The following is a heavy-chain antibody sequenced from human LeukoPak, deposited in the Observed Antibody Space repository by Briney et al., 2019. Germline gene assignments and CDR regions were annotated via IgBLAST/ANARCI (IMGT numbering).Heavy chain of an antibody. CDR2: IYYSGST. Sequence: GSLRLSCAASGFTFSSYAMSWVRQPPGKGLEWIGSIYYSGSTYYNPSLKSRVTISVDTSKNQFSLKLSSVTAADTAVYYCARQGTCSSTSCYTRTLKWFDPWGQGTLVTVSS. CDR1: GFTFSSYA. J-gene: IGHJ5*02. D-gene: IGHD2-2*02. CDR3: ARQGTCSSTSCYTRTLKWFDP. V-gene: IGHV4-39*01.